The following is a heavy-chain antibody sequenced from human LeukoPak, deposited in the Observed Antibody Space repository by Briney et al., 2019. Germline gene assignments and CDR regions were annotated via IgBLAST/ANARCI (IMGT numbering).Heavy chain of an antibody. J-gene: IGHJ6*04. CDR2: IWYDGSNK. CDR3: ARAERGGYSGYDYGMDL. Sequence: PGGSLRLSCAASGFTFSSYGMHWVRQAPGKGLEWVAVIWYDGSNKYYADSVKGRFTISRDNSKNTLYLQMNSLRAEDTAVYYCARAERGGYSGYDYGMDLWGKGTTVTVSS. CDR1: GFTFSSYG. D-gene: IGHD5-12*01. V-gene: IGHV3-33*01.